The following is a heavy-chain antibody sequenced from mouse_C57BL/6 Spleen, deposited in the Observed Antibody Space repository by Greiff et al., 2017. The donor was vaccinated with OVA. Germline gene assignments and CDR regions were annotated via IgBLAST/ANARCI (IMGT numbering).Heavy chain of an antibody. CDR1: GYTFTSYG. CDR2: IYIGNGYT. D-gene: IGHD1-1*01. J-gene: IGHJ2*01. CDR3: ARSRSLYYYGSSFLDY. V-gene: IGHV1-58*01. Sequence: VQLQQSGAELVRPGSSVKMSCKTSGYTFTSYGINWVKQRPGQGLEWIGYIYIGNGYTEYNEKFNGKATLTSDTSSSTAYMQLSSLTSEDSAIYVCARSRSLYYYGSSFLDYWGQGTTLTVSS.